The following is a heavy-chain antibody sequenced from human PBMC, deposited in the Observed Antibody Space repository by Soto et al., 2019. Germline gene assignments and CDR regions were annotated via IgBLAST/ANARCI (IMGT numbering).Heavy chain of an antibody. CDR1: TYNFKTLI. D-gene: IGHD3-3*01. CDR2: ISAYNGNT. CDR3: ARNHDFWIGVGGGMDV. Sequence: ASVKVSCKASTYNFKTLIISWVRQAPGQGLEWVGWISAYNGNTQYGLKFHDRVTMTTDTSTTTAYLGLRSLTTDDTALYFCARNHDFWIGVGGGMDVWGQWTTVTVSS. V-gene: IGHV1-18*01. J-gene: IGHJ6*02.